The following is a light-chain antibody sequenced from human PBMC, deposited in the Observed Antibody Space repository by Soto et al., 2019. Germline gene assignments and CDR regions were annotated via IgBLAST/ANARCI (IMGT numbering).Light chain of an antibody. CDR1: TGPVTSGHY. CDR2: DTD. J-gene: IGLJ1*01. CDR3: LLSYHGGPYV. Sequence: QAVVTQEPSVTVSPGGTVTLTCDSSTGPVTSGHYPYWFQQKPGQAPTTLIFDTDKRHSWTPARFSGALLVGKAALTLSGVEADGEAEYYCLLSYHGGPYVFGTGTKVTVL. V-gene: IGLV7-46*01.